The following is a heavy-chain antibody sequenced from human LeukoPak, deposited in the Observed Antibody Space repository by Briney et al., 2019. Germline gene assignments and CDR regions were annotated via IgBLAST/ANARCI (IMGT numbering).Heavy chain of an antibody. CDR1: GYTFTGYY. V-gene: IGHV1-2*04. Sequence: ASVKVSCKASGYTFTGYYTHWVRQAPGQGLEWMGWINPNSGGTNYAQKFQGWVTMTRDTSISTAYMELSRLRSEDTAVYYCARDAYCSSTSCYTGANFQHWGQGTLVTVSS. CDR3: ARDAYCSSTSCYTGANFQH. D-gene: IGHD2-2*02. CDR2: INPNSGGT. J-gene: IGHJ1*01.